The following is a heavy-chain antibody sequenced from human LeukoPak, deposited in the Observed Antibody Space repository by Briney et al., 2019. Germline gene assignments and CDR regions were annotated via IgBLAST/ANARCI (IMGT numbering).Heavy chain of an antibody. CDR2: ISGSSGTT. CDR1: GFTFSNYA. Sequence: GESLRLSCAASGFTFSNYAMSWVRQAPGKGLEWVSGISGSSGTTYYTDSVQGRFTISRDNSKDTLYLQMNSLRDDDTAIYYCAKSWSCVQYNDWLCYFDYWGQGTLVTVSS. J-gene: IGHJ4*02. CDR3: AKSWSCVQYNDWLCYFDY. D-gene: IGHD3-9*01. V-gene: IGHV3-23*01.